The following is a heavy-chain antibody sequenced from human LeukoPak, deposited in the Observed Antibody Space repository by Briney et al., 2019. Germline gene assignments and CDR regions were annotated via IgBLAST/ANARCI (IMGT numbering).Heavy chain of an antibody. Sequence: ASVKVSCKASGYTFTSYDINWVRQATGQGLEWMGWMNPNSGNTGYAQKFQGRVTMTRNTSISTAYMELSSLRSEDTAVYYCARPSDGWFGEQFGGMDVWGQGTTVTVPS. V-gene: IGHV1-8*01. J-gene: IGHJ6*02. CDR1: GYTFTSYD. D-gene: IGHD3-10*01. CDR2: MNPNSGNT. CDR3: ARPSDGWFGEQFGGMDV.